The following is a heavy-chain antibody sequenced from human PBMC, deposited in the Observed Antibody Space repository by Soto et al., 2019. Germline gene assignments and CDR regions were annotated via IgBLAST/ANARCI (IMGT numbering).Heavy chain of an antibody. D-gene: IGHD4-17*01. Sequence: QVQLQQSGPGLVRPSETLSLSCTVSGGSVSSGRYYWSWIRQPPGKGLEWIGHIYYSGTTSSDPSLTSRVTMSIDTSKNQFSLKLRSVTAADTAVYYCARDEFHYDEDLDYYYGMDVWGQGTTVTVSS. CDR1: GGSVSSGRYY. V-gene: IGHV4-61*01. CDR3: ARDEFHYDEDLDYYYGMDV. CDR2: IYYSGTT. J-gene: IGHJ6*02.